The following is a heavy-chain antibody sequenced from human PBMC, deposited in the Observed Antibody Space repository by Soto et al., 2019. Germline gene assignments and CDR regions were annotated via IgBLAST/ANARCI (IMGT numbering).Heavy chain of an antibody. Sequence: GGLRLSCTVSGFAFNNYGINWVRQAPGQGLEWVSSISKSDYTYYSDSVKGRFTISRDNAKNSVSLQMNTLRVEDTAVYYCAREDSIIIPAVSDFWGQGTLVTVSS. CDR1: GFAFNNYG. D-gene: IGHD2-2*01. CDR2: ISKSDYT. V-gene: IGHV3-21*01. CDR3: AREDSIIIPAVSDF. J-gene: IGHJ4*02.